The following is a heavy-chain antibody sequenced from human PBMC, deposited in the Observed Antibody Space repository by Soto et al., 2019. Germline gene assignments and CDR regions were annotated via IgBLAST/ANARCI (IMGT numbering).Heavy chain of an antibody. D-gene: IGHD6-13*01. Sequence: SVKVSCKASGGTFSRYAISWVRQAPGRGLEWMGGIIPIFGTANYAQKFQGRVTITADKSTSTAYMELSSLRSEDTAVYYCARGGYSRSWSFDYWGQGTLVTVYS. CDR2: IIPIFGTA. CDR3: ARGGYSRSWSFDY. J-gene: IGHJ4*02. CDR1: GGTFSRYA. V-gene: IGHV1-69*06.